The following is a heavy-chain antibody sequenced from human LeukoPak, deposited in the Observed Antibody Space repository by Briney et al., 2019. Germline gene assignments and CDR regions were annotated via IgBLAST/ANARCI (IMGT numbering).Heavy chain of an antibody. J-gene: IGHJ4*02. D-gene: IGHD5-24*01. Sequence: SVKVSCKASGGTFSSYTISWVRQAPGQGLEWMGGIIPIFGTANYAQKFQGRVTITADESTSTAYMELSSLRSEDTAVYYCAREAGSRDGYNSAYWGQGTLVTVSS. CDR1: GGTFSSYT. CDR3: AREAGSRDGYNSAY. V-gene: IGHV1-69*13. CDR2: IIPIFGTA.